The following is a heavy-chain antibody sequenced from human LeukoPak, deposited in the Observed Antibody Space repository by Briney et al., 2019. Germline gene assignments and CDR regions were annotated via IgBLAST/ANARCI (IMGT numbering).Heavy chain of an antibody. CDR3: ARGYVSNYNWFDP. J-gene: IGHJ5*02. Sequence: SEALSLTSTVSGGSISSSSYYWSWIRQPPGKGLEWIGYIYSSGGTNYYPSLKSRVTISVDTSKNQFSLKLSSVTAADTAVYYCARGYVSNYNWFDPWGQGTLVTVSS. V-gene: IGHV4-61*01. CDR2: IYSSGGT. D-gene: IGHD3-10*01. CDR1: GGSISSSSYY.